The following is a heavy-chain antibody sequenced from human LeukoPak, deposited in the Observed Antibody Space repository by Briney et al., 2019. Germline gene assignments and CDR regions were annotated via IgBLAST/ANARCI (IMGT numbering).Heavy chain of an antibody. Sequence: PGGSLRLSCAASGFTVSRNYMGWVRQAPEKGLEWLSVLYSGGSTYYADSVKGRFTISRDDSGNTLYLQMNSLTADDTAVYYCARGQITSAWLDCWGQGTLVTVSS. CDR2: LYSGGST. J-gene: IGHJ4*02. CDR3: ARGQITSAWLDC. V-gene: IGHV3-53*01. CDR1: GFTVSRNY. D-gene: IGHD6-19*01.